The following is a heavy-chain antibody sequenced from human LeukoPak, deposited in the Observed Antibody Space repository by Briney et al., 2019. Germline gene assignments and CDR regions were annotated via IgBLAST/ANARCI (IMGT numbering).Heavy chain of an antibody. J-gene: IGHJ4*02. CDR2: INHSGST. D-gene: IGHD3-10*01. CDR3: ARGRGGAYMVRGVIFDY. CDR1: GGSFSGYY. V-gene: IGHV4-34*01. Sequence: SETLSLTCAVYGGSFSGYYWSWIRQPPGKGLEWIGEINHSGSTNYNPSLKSRVTISVDTSKNQFSLKLSSVTAADTAVYYCARGRGGAYMVRGVIFDYWGQGTLVTVSS.